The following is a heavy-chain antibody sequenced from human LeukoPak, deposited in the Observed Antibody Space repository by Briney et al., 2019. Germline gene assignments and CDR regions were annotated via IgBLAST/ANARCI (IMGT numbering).Heavy chain of an antibody. J-gene: IGHJ4*02. CDR1: GFTFSSYG. CDR2: IWYDGSNK. V-gene: IGHV3-33*01. CDR3: ARGNHDSTGYFFDF. D-gene: IGHD3-22*01. Sequence: GRPLILSCAASGFTFSSYGMHWVRQAPGKGLEWVALIWYDGSNKNYADSVKGRFTISRDNSETALYLQMNSLRAEDTAVYYCARGNHDSTGYFFDFWGQGTPVTVSS.